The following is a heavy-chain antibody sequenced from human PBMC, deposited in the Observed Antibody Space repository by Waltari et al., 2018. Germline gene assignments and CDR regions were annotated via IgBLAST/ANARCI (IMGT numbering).Heavy chain of an antibody. D-gene: IGHD6-19*01. V-gene: IGHV3-7*01. CDR2: IKQDGSAK. J-gene: IGHJ4*02. CDR1: GFTLSSFW. Sequence: EVQLVESGGGLVQPGGSLRVSCAASGFTLSSFWMNWVRQTQGKGLEWEAGIKQDGSAKYYADSVKGRFTISRDNAKNSLYLQMNSLRAEDTAVYYCATSGWYCLDYWGQGTLVTVSS. CDR3: ATSGWYCLDY.